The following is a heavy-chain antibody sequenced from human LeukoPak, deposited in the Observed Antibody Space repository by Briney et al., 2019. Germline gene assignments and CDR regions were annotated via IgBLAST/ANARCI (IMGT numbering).Heavy chain of an antibody. Sequence: PGGSLRLSCAASGFTDSNKYMSWVRQAPGKGLEWVSVMYSGGSTNYADSVKGRFIISRDDSKNILDLQMNSLKAEDTAVYYCARGNYATTGPEALDIWGQGTMVTVSS. D-gene: IGHD1-26*01. J-gene: IGHJ3*02. CDR1: GFTDSNKY. CDR3: ARGNYATTGPEALDI. V-gene: IGHV3-53*01. CDR2: MYSGGST.